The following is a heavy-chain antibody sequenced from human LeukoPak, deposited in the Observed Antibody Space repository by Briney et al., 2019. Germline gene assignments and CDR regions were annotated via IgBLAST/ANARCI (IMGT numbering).Heavy chain of an antibody. CDR2: IYPGDSDT. CDR3: ARRGTLPRRAFDI. V-gene: IGHV5-51*01. Sequence: GESLKISCKGSGYSFTSYWIGWVRQMPGKGLEWMGIIYPGDSDTRYSPSFQGQVTISADKSISTAYLQWSSLKASDTAVYYCARRGTLPRRAFDIWGQGTMVTVSS. D-gene: IGHD2/OR15-2a*01. J-gene: IGHJ3*02. CDR1: GYSFTSYW.